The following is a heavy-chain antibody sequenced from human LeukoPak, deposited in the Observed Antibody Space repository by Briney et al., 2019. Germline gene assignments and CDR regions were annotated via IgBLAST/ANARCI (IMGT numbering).Heavy chain of an antibody. J-gene: IGHJ6*03. CDR2: IYYSGST. CDR3: ARDKGTVATYYYYYMDV. D-gene: IGHD6-19*01. V-gene: IGHV4-39*02. Sequence: PSETLSLTCTVSGGSISSSSYYWGWIRQPPGKGLGWIGSIYYSGSTYYNPSLKSRVTISVDTSKNQFSLKLSSVTAADTAVYYCARDKGTVATYYYYYMDVWGKGTTVTVSS. CDR1: GGSISSSSYY.